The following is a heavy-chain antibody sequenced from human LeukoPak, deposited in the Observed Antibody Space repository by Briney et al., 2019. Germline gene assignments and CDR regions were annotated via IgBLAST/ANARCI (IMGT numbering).Heavy chain of an antibody. J-gene: IGHJ4*02. CDR1: GGSIRNYH. Sequence: PSETLSLTCAVSGGSIRNYHWSWIRQSPEKGLEWIAFMSTSGSFDYNPFLESRVTMAGDTSKNHFTLKMTSVTAADTAVYYCARHGRRDGKRSPWTGWGQGTLVSVSS. CDR2: MSTSGSF. V-gene: IGHV4-4*08. D-gene: IGHD5-24*01. CDR3: ARHGRRDGKRSPWTG.